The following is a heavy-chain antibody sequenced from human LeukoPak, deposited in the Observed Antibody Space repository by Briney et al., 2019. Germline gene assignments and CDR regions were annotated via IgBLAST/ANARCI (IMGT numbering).Heavy chain of an antibody. CDR2: ISYDGSNK. J-gene: IGHJ4*02. V-gene: IGHV3-30*03. CDR3: AEWELFDY. Sequence: GGSLRLSCAASGFTFSSYGMHWVRQAPGKGLEWVAVISYDGSNKYYADSVKGRFTISRDNSKNTLYLQMNSLRAEDTAVYYCAEWELFDYWGQGTLVTVSS. D-gene: IGHD1-26*01. CDR1: GFTFSSYG.